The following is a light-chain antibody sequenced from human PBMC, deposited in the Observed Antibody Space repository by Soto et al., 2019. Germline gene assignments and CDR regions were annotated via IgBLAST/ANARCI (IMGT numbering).Light chain of an antibody. CDR1: SSDVGGYNY. J-gene: IGLJ1*01. CDR3: SSYAGSNNV. Sequence: QSVLTQPPSASGSPGQSVTISCTGTSSDVGGYNYVSWYQQHPGKAPKLMIYEVSKRPSGVPDRFSGSKSGNTASLTVSGLQAEDEADYYCSSYAGSNNVFGNGTRSPS. V-gene: IGLV2-8*01. CDR2: EVS.